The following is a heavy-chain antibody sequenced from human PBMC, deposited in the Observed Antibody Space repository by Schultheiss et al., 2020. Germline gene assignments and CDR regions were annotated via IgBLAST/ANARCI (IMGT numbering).Heavy chain of an antibody. Sequence: SETLSLTCAVSGYSISSGYYWSWIRQHPGKGLEWIGRIYTSGSTNYNPSLKSRVTISVDTSKNQFSLKLSSVTAADTAVYYCARGMVRGVIILDYFDYWGQGTLVTVSS. D-gene: IGHD3-10*01. CDR3: ARGMVRGVIILDYFDY. CDR1: GYSISSGYY. V-gene: IGHV4-38-2*01. CDR2: IYTSGST. J-gene: IGHJ4*02.